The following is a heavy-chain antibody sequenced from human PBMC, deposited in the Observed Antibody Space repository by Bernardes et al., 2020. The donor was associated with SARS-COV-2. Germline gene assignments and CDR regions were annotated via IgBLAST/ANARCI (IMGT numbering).Heavy chain of an antibody. V-gene: IGHV3-30-3*01. J-gene: IGHJ4*02. D-gene: IGHD1-26*01. Sequence: GGSLRLSCAASGFTFSSYAMHWVRQAPGKGLEWVAVISYDGSNKYYADSVKGRFTISRDNSKNTLYLQMNSLRAEDTAVYYCARDLSGSYLGLWDFDYWGQGTLVTVSS. CDR3: ARDLSGSYLGLWDFDY. CDR2: ISYDGSNK. CDR1: GFTFSSYA.